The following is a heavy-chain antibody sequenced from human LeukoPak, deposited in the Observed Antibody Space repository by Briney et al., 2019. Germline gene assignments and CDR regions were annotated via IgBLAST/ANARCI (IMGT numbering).Heavy chain of an antibody. Sequence: SVKVSCKASAGTFSSYAISWVRQAPGQGLEWMGGIIPIFGTANYAQKFQGRVTITADESTSTAYMELSSLRSEDTAVYYCARSDILTGYAFDIWGQGTMVTVSS. V-gene: IGHV1-69*13. CDR1: AGTFSSYA. CDR2: IIPIFGTA. CDR3: ARSDILTGYAFDI. J-gene: IGHJ3*02. D-gene: IGHD3-9*01.